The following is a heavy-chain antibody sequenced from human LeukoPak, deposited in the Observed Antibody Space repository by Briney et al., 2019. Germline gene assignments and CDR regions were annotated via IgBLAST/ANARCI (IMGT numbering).Heavy chain of an antibody. V-gene: IGHV5-51*01. CDR3: AIYSDTYYFDH. CDR2: IYPGDSDT. CDR1: GYSFTNSW. J-gene: IGHJ4*02. D-gene: IGHD1-26*01. Sequence: GESLKISCKGSGYSFTNSWIGWVRQMPGKGLEWMGIIYPGDSDTRYSPSFQGQVTISADKSISTAYLQWSSLKASDTAMYYCAIYSDTYYFDHWGQGTLVTASS.